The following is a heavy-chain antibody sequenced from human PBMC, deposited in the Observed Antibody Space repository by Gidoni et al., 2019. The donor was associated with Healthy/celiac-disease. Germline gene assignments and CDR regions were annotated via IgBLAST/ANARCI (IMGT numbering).Heavy chain of an antibody. CDR3: ARGRRGYCSSTSCYTIDY. J-gene: IGHJ4*02. CDR1: GGSFSGYS. V-gene: IGHV4-34*01. Sequence: QVQLQQWGAGLLKPSETLSLTCAVSGGSFSGYSWSWSRQPPGKGLEWIGEINHSGSTNYIPSLKSRITISVDTSKNQFSLKLSSVTAADTAVYYCARGRRGYCSSTSCYTIDYWGQGTLVTVSS. CDR2: INHSGST. D-gene: IGHD2-2*02.